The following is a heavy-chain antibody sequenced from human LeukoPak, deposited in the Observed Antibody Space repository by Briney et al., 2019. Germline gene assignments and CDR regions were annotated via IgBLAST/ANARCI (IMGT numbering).Heavy chain of an antibody. V-gene: IGHV4-4*09. CDR2: ISATGST. CDR3: ARNSGWYVYDY. Sequence: SETLSLTCTVSGNSMIAHFWSWIRQPPGKGLEWIGYISATGSTNYSPSLRSRDAISSDTSRKHFSLRVTSVTAADTAIYYCARNSGWYVYDYWGQGALVTVSS. CDR1: GNSMIAHF. J-gene: IGHJ4*02. D-gene: IGHD6-19*01.